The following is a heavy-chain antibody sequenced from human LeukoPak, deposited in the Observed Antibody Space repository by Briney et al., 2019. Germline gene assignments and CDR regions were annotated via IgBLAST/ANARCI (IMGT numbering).Heavy chain of an antibody. CDR3: ARGSVLSRYYYMDV. J-gene: IGHJ6*03. D-gene: IGHD3-16*01. Sequence: PSQTLSLTWAVDGGSFIGCCWGCIRHPPGKGLGWVGEINDSGSTNYNPSLKSRVTISVDTHKNQFSLKLTSVTTADTAVYYCARGSVLSRYYYMDVWGKGTTVTVSS. CDR2: INDSGST. CDR1: GGSFIGCC. V-gene: IGHV4-34*01.